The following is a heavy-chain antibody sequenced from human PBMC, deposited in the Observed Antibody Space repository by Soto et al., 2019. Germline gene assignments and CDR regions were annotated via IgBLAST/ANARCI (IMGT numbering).Heavy chain of an antibody. Sequence: QVQLVQSGAEVKKPGSSVKVSCKASGGTFSSYAISWVRQAPGQGLEWMGGIIPIFGTANYAQKFQGRVTITADESTSTAYMELSSLRSEDTAVYYCARAYTYCGGDCYPLLDVWGQGTTVTVSS. J-gene: IGHJ6*02. CDR3: ARAYTYCGGDCYPLLDV. D-gene: IGHD2-21*02. CDR2: IIPIFGTA. CDR1: GGTFSSYA. V-gene: IGHV1-69*01.